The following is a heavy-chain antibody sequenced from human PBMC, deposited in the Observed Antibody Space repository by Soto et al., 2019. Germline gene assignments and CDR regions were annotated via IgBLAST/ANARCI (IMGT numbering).Heavy chain of an antibody. Sequence: GSLRLSCAASGFSCVNYAMNWVRQATGKGLEWVSGLSGSGTSTYYADSVKGRFTISRDNSRDTLVLQMNSLTADDTAVYYCAKATTNGGWFNPFDSWGQGALVTV. CDR2: LSGSGTST. CDR1: GFSCVNYA. D-gene: IGHD6-19*01. V-gene: IGHV3-23*01. J-gene: IGHJ4*02. CDR3: AKATTNGGWFNPFDS.